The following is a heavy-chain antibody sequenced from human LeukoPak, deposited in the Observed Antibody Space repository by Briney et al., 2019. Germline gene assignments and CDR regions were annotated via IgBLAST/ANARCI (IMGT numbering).Heavy chain of an antibody. CDR2: IIPIFGTA. CDR3: ARGGPCTNGVCYGPALVRANNRNWFDP. Sequence: SVKVSCKASGGTFISYAISWVRQAPGQGLEWMGGIIPIFGTANYAQKFQGRVTITADESTSTAYMELSSLRSEDTAVYYCARGGPCTNGVCYGPALVRANNRNWFDPWGQGTLVTVSS. V-gene: IGHV1-69*13. D-gene: IGHD2-8*01. J-gene: IGHJ5*02. CDR1: GGTFISYA.